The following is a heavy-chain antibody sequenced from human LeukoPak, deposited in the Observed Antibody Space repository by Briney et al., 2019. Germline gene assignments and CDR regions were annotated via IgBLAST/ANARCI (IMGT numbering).Heavy chain of an antibody. V-gene: IGHV1-18*01. CDR2: ISVYNGNT. Sequence: ASVKVSCKASGYTFNNHGITWVRQAPGQGLEWMGWISVYNGNTNYAQKLQGRVTMTTDTSTSTAYMELRSLRSDDTAVYYCARTRTTSYVSAYYYYYMDVWGKGTTVTISS. CDR3: ARTRTTSYVSAYYYYYMDV. J-gene: IGHJ6*03. D-gene: IGHD1-1*01. CDR1: GYTFNNHG.